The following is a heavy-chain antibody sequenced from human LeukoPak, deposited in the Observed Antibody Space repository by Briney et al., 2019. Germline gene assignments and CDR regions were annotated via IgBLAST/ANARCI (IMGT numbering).Heavy chain of an antibody. D-gene: IGHD5-18*01. J-gene: IGHJ6*03. CDR2: ISGYNGNT. CDR1: GYTFTSYG. CDR3: ARDLDVDTAMVPGYMDV. V-gene: IGHV1-18*01. Sequence: GASVKVSCKASGYTFTSYGISWVRQAPGLGLEWMGWISGYNGNTKYAQKLQGRVTMTTDTSTGTAYMELRALRSDDTAVYFCARDLDVDTAMVPGYMDVWGKGTTVTVSS.